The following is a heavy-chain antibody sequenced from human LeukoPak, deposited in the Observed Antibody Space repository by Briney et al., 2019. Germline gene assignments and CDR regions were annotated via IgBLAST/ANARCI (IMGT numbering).Heavy chain of an antibody. CDR1: GFTFSSYW. J-gene: IGHJ5*02. V-gene: IGHV3-7*01. Sequence: GGSLRLSCAASGFTFSSYWMSWVRQAPGKGLEWVANIKQDGSEKYYVDSVTGRFTISRDNAKNSLYLQMNSLRAEDTAVCYCARDTAMVQALALNWFDPWGQGTLVTVSS. CDR2: IKQDGSEK. CDR3: ARDTAMVQALALNWFDP. D-gene: IGHD5-18*01.